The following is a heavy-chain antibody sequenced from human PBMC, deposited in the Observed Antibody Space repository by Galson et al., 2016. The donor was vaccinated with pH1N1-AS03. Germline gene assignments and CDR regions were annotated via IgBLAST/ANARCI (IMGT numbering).Heavy chain of an antibody. CDR3: AHRFYGSGASFFDF. CDR2: IYWHDDK. V-gene: IGHV2-5*01. D-gene: IGHD3-10*01. Sequence: PALVKPTQTLTLTCTFSGFSLNDGGLGVGWIRQPPGKALEWLGMIYWHDDKRYNPSLQNRLTLTQGVSKSEVVLQMTNVDPEDTATYYCAHRFYGSGASFFDFWGQGIMVVVS. CDR1: GFSLNDGGLG. J-gene: IGHJ4*02.